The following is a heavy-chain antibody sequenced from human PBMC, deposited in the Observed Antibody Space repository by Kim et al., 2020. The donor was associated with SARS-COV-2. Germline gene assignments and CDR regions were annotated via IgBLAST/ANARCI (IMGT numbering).Heavy chain of an antibody. CDR1: DGSINTYY. J-gene: IGHJ1*01. D-gene: IGHD3-10*01. Sequence: SETLSLTCNVSDGSINTYYWSWIRQPPGKGLEWIGYIYYSGSANYNPSLKSRVSISVDTSKNRISLHLTSVTAADTAVYYCARRGGYGSSFQHWGQGILVTVSS. CDR2: IYYSGSA. V-gene: IGHV4-59*13. CDR3: ARRGGYGSSFQH.